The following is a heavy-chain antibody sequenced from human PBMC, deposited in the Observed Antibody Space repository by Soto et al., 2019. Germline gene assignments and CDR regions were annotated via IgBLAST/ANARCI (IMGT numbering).Heavy chain of an antibody. Sequence: GESLKISCKGSGYSFTSYWISWVRQMPGKGLEWMGRIDPSDSYTNYSPSFQGHVTISADKSISTAYLQWSSLKASDTAMYYCAVSYEKYYYYYGMDVWGQGTTVTVSS. J-gene: IGHJ6*02. D-gene: IGHD3-3*01. CDR2: IDPSDSYT. CDR3: AVSYEKYYYYYGMDV. V-gene: IGHV5-10-1*01. CDR1: GYSFTSYW.